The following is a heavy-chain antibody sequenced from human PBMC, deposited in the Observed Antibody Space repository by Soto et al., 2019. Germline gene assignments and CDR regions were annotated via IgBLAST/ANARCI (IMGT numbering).Heavy chain of an antibody. D-gene: IGHD1-1*01. CDR2: ISGSGGST. J-gene: IGHJ4*02. V-gene: IGHV3-23*01. CDR1: GFTFSSYA. CDR3: EKMPGGDHNSDQ. Sequence: EVQLLESGGGLLQPGGSLRLSCAASGFTFSSYAMSWVRQAPVKGLEWVSAISGSGGSTYYADSVKGRFTISRDNYKNTLYLQIDSLRTEDTAVDYCEKMPGGDHNSDQWCQGTMGTVPP.